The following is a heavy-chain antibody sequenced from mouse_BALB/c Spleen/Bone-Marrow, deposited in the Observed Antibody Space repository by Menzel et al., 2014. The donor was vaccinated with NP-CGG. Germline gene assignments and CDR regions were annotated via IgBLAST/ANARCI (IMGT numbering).Heavy chain of an antibody. J-gene: IGHJ4*01. CDR1: GYAXTXXX. V-gene: IGHV1-54*01. CDR3: ARSDGYRAXXX. D-gene: IGHD2-3*01. CDR2: INPGSGGT. Sequence: QXQLQXSXXXXXXPGTSVKVSCKASGYAXTXXXXEWVKQRPGXGLEWIGVINPGSGGTNYNEKFKGKATLTADKSSSTAYMQLSSLTSDDSAVYFCARSDGYRAXXXWGQXTSVXVSS.